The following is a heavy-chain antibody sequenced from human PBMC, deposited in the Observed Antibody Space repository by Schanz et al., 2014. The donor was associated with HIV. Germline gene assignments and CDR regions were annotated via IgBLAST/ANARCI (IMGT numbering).Heavy chain of an antibody. J-gene: IGHJ4*02. V-gene: IGHV3-33*08. CDR2: IYYDGTNK. Sequence: VQLVESGGGLVKPGRSLRLSCVASGFSFDSFGMHWVRQAPGKGLEWVALIYYDGTNKYYTDSVKGRFTISRDNARTSLYLQMNSLRAEDTAVYYCARVFGRTYGLPDYWGQGTLVTVSS. CDR3: ARVFGRTYGLPDY. D-gene: IGHD3-10*01. CDR1: GFSFDSFG.